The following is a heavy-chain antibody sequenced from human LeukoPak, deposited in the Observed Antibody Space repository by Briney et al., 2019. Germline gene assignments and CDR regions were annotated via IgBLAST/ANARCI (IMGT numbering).Heavy chain of an antibody. J-gene: IGHJ4*02. CDR1: GFTFSSYS. CDR2: ISSSSSYI. CDR3: ARDRSSGPDY. V-gene: IGHV3-21*01. Sequence: GGSLRLSCAASGFTFSSYSMNWVRQAPGKGLEWVSSISSSSSYIYYADSVKRRFTISRDNAKNSLYLQMNSLRAEDTAVYYCARDRSSGPDYWGQGTLVTVSS. D-gene: IGHD6-19*01.